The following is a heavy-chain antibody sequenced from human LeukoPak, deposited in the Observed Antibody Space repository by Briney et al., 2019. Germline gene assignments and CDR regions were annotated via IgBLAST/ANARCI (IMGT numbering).Heavy chain of an antibody. CDR1: GGSVSSYEYY. Sequence: PSETLSLTCTVPGGSVSSYEYYWGWIRQPPGKGLEWIGNTYYSGSTYYNPSLKSRLTMSVDTSKNQFSLKMSSVTAADTAVYYCARLSKGRYFDYIFDHWGQGALVTVSS. CDR3: ARLSKGRYFDYIFDH. J-gene: IGHJ4*02. CDR2: TYYSGST. V-gene: IGHV4-39*01. D-gene: IGHD3-9*01.